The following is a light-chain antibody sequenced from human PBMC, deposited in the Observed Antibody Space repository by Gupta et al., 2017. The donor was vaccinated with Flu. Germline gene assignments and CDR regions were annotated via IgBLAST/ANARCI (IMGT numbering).Light chain of an antibody. CDR2: RNN. V-gene: IGLV1-47*01. CDR3: AAWDDSLSGWV. J-gene: IGLJ3*02. CDR1: SSNIGSNS. Sequence: QSVLTQPPPASGTPGQRVTISCSASSSNIGSNSVSWYQQLPGTAPKLLMYRNNERPSGVPDRFSGSKSGTSASLAISGLRSGDETDYYCAAWDDSLSGWVFGGGTKVTVL.